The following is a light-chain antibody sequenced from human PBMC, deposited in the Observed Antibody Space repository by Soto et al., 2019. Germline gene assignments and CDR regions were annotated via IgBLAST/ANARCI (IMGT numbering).Light chain of an antibody. CDR1: SSNTGSNA. CDR2: SNN. Sequence: QSVLTQPPSVSGTPGQRITISCSGSSSNTGSNAVNWFQQVPGSAPKLLIYSNNQRPSGVPDRFSGSKSGTSASLAISGLQSEDEADYYCETWDDSLNGRVFGGGTKLTVL. CDR3: ETWDDSLNGRV. V-gene: IGLV1-44*01. J-gene: IGLJ3*02.